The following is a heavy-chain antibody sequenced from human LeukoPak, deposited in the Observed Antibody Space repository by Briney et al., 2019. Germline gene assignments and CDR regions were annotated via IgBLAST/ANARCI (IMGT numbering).Heavy chain of an antibody. D-gene: IGHD6-13*01. J-gene: IGHJ4*02. Sequence: ASVKVSCKASGYTFSVYPIHWVRKAPGQGLEWMGRINATTGETNFSQKFQRRVTMTSDASITTAYMEVSSLRPDDTAMYFCARDQGSLSRSWYTGYWGQGTQVTLCS. CDR3: ARDQGSLSRSWYTGY. V-gene: IGHV1-2*06. CDR1: GYTFSVYP. CDR2: INATTGET.